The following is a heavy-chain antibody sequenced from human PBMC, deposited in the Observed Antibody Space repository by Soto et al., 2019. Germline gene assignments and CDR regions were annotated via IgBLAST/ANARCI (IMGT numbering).Heavy chain of an antibody. CDR3: ARDRRAVAGPRHYFDY. CDR2: IKQDGSEK. V-gene: IGHV3-7*05. J-gene: IGHJ4*02. Sequence: PGGSLRLSCAASGFTFSSYWMSWVRQAPGKGLEWVANIKQDGSEKYYVDSVKGRFTISRDNAKNSLYLQMNSLRAEDTAVYYCARDRRAVAGPRHYFDYWGQGTLVTVSS. CDR1: GFTFSSYW. D-gene: IGHD6-19*01.